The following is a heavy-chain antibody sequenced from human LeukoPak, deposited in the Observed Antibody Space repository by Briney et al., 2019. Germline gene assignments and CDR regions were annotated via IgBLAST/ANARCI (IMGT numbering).Heavy chain of an antibody. CDR1: GYSISSGYY. J-gene: IGHJ4*02. D-gene: IGHD6-19*01. CDR3: ARDNGRGSSGWVFDY. CDR2: IYHSGST. V-gene: IGHV4-38-2*02. Sequence: SETLSLTCTVSGYSISSGYYWGWIRQPPGKGLEWIGSIYHSGSTYYNPSLKSRVTISVDTSKNQSSLKLSSVTAADTAVYYCARDNGRGSSGWVFDYWGQGTLVTVSS.